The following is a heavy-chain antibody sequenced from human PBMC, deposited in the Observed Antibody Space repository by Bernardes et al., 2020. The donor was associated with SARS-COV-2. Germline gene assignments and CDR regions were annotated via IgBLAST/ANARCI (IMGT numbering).Heavy chain of an antibody. CDR3: ARDRRRVGATTMDAFDI. J-gene: IGHJ3*02. Sequence: GGTLRLSCAASGFTFSSCSMNWVRKAPGKGLEWVSYISSSSNTIYYADSVKGRFTISRDNAKNSLYLQMNSLRAEDTAVYYCARDRRRVGATTMDAFDIWGQGTMVTVSS. D-gene: IGHD1-26*01. CDR1: GFTFSSCS. CDR2: ISSSSNTI. V-gene: IGHV3-48*01.